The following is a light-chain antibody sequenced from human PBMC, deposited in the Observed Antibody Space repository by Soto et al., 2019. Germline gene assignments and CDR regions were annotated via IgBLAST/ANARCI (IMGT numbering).Light chain of an antibody. Sequence: DIQMTQSPSSLSASVGDRVTITCRASQSLDTYLHWYQQKPGKAPRLLIYSASSLHSGVPSRFTGSGSGTDFTLTISSLQPEDFATYYCQQTYYTPVTLGGGTKVEIK. J-gene: IGKJ4*01. V-gene: IGKV1-39*01. CDR2: SAS. CDR3: QQTYYTPVT. CDR1: QSLDTY.